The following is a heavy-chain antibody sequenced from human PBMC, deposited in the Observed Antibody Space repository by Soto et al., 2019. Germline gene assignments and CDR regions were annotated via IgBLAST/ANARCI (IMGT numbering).Heavy chain of an antibody. CDR1: GFTFSSYA. CDR3: AKGGYYDFWSGYYIDYYYYYMDV. V-gene: IGHV3-23*01. D-gene: IGHD3-3*01. J-gene: IGHJ6*03. CDR2: ISGSGGST. Sequence: EVQLLESGGGLVQPGGSLRLSCAASGFTFSSYAMSWVRQDPGKGLEWVSAISGSGGSTYYADSVKGRFTISRDNSKNTLYLQMNSLRAEDTAVYYCAKGGYYDFWSGYYIDYYYYYMDVWGKGTTVTVSS.